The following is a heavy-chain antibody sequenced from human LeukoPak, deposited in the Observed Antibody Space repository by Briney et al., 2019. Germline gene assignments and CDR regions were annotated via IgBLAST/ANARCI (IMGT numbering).Heavy chain of an antibody. CDR2: INSDGRST. D-gene: IGHD3-9*01. CDR1: GFTFSNYW. J-gene: IGHJ4*02. CDR3: ARGADSGYSSDN. Sequence: GGSLRLSCAASGFTFSNYWMHWVRQAPGKGLVWVSRINSDGRSTNYADSVKGRFTISRDNAKNTLYLQMNSLRAEDTAVYYCARGADSGYSSDNWGQGTLVSVSS. V-gene: IGHV3-74*01.